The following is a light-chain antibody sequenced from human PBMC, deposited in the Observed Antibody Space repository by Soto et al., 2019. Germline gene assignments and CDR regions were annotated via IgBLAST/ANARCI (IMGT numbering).Light chain of an antibody. J-gene: IGLJ1*01. CDR1: NIGGKS. CDR2: DDG. V-gene: IGLV3-21*02. Sequence: SYELTQPPSVSVAPGQTAMITCGGNNIGGKSLHWYQQKPGQAPVLVVYDDGDRPSGIPERFSGSNSGNTATLTISRVEAGDEADYYCQVWDNTYDHYVFGTGTKVTV. CDR3: QVWDNTYDHYV.